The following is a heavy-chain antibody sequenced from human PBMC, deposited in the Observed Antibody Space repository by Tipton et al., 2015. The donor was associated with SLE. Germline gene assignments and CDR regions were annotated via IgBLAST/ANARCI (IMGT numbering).Heavy chain of an antibody. V-gene: IGHV4-59*12. D-gene: IGHD3-22*01. CDR2: IYYSGST. CDR1: GGSISSYY. J-gene: IGHJ6*02. CDR3: ARGYYDSSGYYLRYYYYGMDV. Sequence: TLSLTCTVSGGSISSYYWSWIRQPPGKGLEWIGYIYYSGSTNYNPSLKSRVTISVDTSKNQFSLKLSSVTAADTAMYYCARGYYDSSGYYLRYYYYGMDVWGQGTTVTVSS.